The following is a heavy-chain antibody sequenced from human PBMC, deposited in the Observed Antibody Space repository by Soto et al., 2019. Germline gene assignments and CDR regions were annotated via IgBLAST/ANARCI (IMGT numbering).Heavy chain of an antibody. CDR3: TRREREYSYGWSSGPYDSSGYYYSDY. D-gene: IGHD3-22*01. J-gene: IGHJ4*02. Sequence: GGSLRLSCAASGFTFSGSAMHWVRQASGKGLEWVGRIRSKANSYATAYAASVKGRFTISRDDSKNTAYLQMNSLKTEDTAVYYCTRREREYSYGWSSGPYDSSGYYYSDYWGQGTLVTVSS. V-gene: IGHV3-73*01. CDR1: GFTFSGSA. CDR2: IRSKANSYAT.